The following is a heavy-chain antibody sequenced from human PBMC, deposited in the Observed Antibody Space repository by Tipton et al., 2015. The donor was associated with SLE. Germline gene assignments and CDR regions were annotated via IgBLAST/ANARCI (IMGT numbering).Heavy chain of an antibody. V-gene: IGHV1-8*01. CDR2: MNPNSGNT. CDR3: ARSYYYDSSGFGWFDP. D-gene: IGHD3-22*01. J-gene: IGHJ5*02. Sequence: QLVQSGPEVKKPGASVKVSCKASGYTFTSYDINWVRQATGQGLEWMGWMNPNSGNTGYAQKFQGRVTMTRNTSISTAYMELSSLRSEDTAVYYCARSYYYDSSGFGWFDPWGQGTLVTVSS. CDR1: GYTFTSYD.